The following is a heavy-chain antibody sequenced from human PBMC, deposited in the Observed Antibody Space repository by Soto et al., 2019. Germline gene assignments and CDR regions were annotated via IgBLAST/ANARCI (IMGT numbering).Heavy chain of an antibody. Sequence: PGGSLRLSCAASGFTFSIYALSWVRQAPGRGLEWVSSISPSGDTYYADSVKGRFTLSRDNSKNTVYLQMNSLKVEDTALYFCARSGSYSWLPYWGQGTLVTVSS. V-gene: IGHV3-23*01. CDR2: ISPSGDT. CDR1: GFTFSIYA. CDR3: ARSGSYSWLPY. J-gene: IGHJ4*02. D-gene: IGHD1-26*01.